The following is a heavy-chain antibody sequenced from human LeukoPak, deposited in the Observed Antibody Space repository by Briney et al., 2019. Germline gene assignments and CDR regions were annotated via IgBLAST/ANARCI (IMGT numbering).Heavy chain of an antibody. D-gene: IGHD2-21*02. CDR1: GFTFSSYA. CDR3: ARAPGVTYFDY. V-gene: IGHV3-30*04. J-gene: IGHJ4*02. Sequence: GGSLRLSCAASGFTFSSYAMHWVRQAPGKGLEWVAVISYDGSNKYYADSVKGRFTISRDNSKNTLYLQMNSLRAEDTAVYYCARAPGVTYFDYWGQGTLVTVSP. CDR2: ISYDGSNK.